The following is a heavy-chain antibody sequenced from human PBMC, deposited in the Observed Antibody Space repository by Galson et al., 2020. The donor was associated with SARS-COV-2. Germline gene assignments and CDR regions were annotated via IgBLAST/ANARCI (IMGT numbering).Heavy chain of an antibody. V-gene: IGHV3-48*02. CDR2: ITCSSTT. CDR1: GFTFSSYN. J-gene: IGHJ4*02. CDR3: SRGLSSSWPFSDF. D-gene: IGHD6-13*01. Sequence: GESLKISCAASGFTFSSYNMNWVRQAPGKGLEWVSFITCSSTTYYADSVKGRFTISRDNAKNSLYLQMSGLRDDDTALYYCSRGLSSSWPFSDFWGQGALVTVSS.